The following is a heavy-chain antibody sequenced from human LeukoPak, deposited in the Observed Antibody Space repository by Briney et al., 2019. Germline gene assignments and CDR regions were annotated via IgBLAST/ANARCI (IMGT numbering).Heavy chain of an antibody. CDR1: GFTFSSYA. Sequence: GGSLRLSCVASGFTFSSYAMSWVRQAPGKGLEWVSAISGSGGSTYYADSVKGRFTISRDNSKNTLYLQMNSLRAEDTAVYYCAKVQTYYYDSSGYYDFFYWGQGTLVTVSS. J-gene: IGHJ4*02. CDR3: AKVQTYYYDSSGYYDFFY. D-gene: IGHD3-22*01. V-gene: IGHV3-23*01. CDR2: ISGSGGST.